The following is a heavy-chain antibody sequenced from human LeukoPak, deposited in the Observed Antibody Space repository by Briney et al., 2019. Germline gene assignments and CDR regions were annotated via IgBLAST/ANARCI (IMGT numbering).Heavy chain of an antibody. CDR3: ARAGVTASIFDY. J-gene: IGHJ4*02. V-gene: IGHV3-7*01. Sequence: GGSLRLSCTASGFTFGDYAMSWVRQAPGKGLEWVANIKQDGSEKYYVDSVKGRFTISRDNAKNSLYLQMNSLRAEDTAVYYCARAGVTASIFDYWGQGTLVAVSS. CDR1: GFTFGDYA. D-gene: IGHD2-21*02. CDR2: IKQDGSEK.